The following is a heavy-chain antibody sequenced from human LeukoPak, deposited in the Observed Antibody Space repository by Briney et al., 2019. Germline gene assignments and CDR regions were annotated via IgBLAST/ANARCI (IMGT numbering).Heavy chain of an antibody. D-gene: IGHD3-3*01. CDR1: GFTFGDYA. Sequence: GGSLRLSCTASGFTFGDYAMSWVRQAPGQGLEWVGFIRSKAYGGTTEYAASVKGRFTISRDDSKSIAYLQMNSLKTEDTAVYYCTRYAYDFWSGYYPFDYWGQGTLVTVSS. CDR2: IRSKAYGGTT. J-gene: IGHJ4*02. CDR3: TRYAYDFWSGYYPFDY. V-gene: IGHV3-49*04.